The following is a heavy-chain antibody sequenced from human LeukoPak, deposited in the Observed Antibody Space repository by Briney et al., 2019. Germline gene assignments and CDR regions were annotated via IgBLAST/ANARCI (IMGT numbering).Heavy chain of an antibody. J-gene: IGHJ4*02. Sequence: SETLSLTCAVYGGSFSGYCWSWIRQPPGKGLEWIGEINHSGSTNYNPSLKSRVTISVDTSKNQFSLKLSSVTAADTAVYYCARVVIALDYWGQGTLVTVSS. D-gene: IGHD2-21*01. CDR3: ARVVIALDY. CDR2: INHSGST. V-gene: IGHV4-34*01. CDR1: GGSFSGYC.